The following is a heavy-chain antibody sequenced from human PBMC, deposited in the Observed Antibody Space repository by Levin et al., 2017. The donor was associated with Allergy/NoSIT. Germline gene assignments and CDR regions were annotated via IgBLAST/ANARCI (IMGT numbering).Heavy chain of an antibody. J-gene: IGHJ4*02. CDR3: TRVLVAAGPRLDY. V-gene: IGHV3-49*03. D-gene: IGHD6-13*01. CDR1: GFTFGDYA. Sequence: GGSLRLSCAVSGFTFGDYAMKWFRQAPGKGLEWISFIRSNAHGGTTEYAASVKGRFTMSRDDSKSIAYLQLNSLKTEDTALYFCTRVLVAAGPRLDYWGQGTLVTVSS. CDR2: IRSNAHGGTT.